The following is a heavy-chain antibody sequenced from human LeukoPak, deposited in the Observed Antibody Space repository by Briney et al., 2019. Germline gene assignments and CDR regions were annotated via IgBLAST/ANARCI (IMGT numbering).Heavy chain of an antibody. CDR1: GFTFSRYG. V-gene: IGHV3-30*03. J-gene: IGHJ6*03. Sequence: GGSLRLSCAASGFTFSRYGMHWVRQAPGKGLEWVAVISYDGSNKYYADSVKGRFTISRDNAKNSLYLQMNSLRAEDTAVYYCARDELGTSYYYYYYMDVWGKGTTVTVSS. D-gene: IGHD1-7*01. CDR3: ARDELGTSYYYYYYMDV. CDR2: ISYDGSNK.